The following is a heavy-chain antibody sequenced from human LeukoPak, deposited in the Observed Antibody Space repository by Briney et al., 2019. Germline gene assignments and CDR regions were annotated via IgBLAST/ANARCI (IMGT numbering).Heavy chain of an antibody. CDR1: GGSTRSDY. J-gene: IGHJ6*02. V-gene: IGHV4-4*07. CDR2: IYTSGST. D-gene: IGHD3-22*01. Sequence: PSETLSLTCAVSGGSTRSDYWTRTGQPAGKGLEWIGRIYTSGSTNYNPSLKSRVTMSVDTSKNQFSLKLSSVTAADTAVYYCARVRDYDDSRGQGHYYYCIDVGGQGTTVTVSS. CDR3: ARVRDYDDSRGQGHYYYCIDV.